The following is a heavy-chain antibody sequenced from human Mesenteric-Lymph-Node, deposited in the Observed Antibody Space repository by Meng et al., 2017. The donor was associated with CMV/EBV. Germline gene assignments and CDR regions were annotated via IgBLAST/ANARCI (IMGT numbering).Heavy chain of an antibody. CDR2: ISWNGGNT. CDR3: ARDPTTGQLDY. V-gene: IGHV3-20*04. D-gene: IGHD4-11*01. Sequence: GESLKISCAASGFSFDDHGMRWVRQAPGKGLEWVSGISWNGGNTGYADSVKGRFTISRDNAKNSLYLQMDSLRAEDTALYYCARDPTTGQLDYWGQGTLVTVSS. CDR1: GFSFDDHG. J-gene: IGHJ4*02.